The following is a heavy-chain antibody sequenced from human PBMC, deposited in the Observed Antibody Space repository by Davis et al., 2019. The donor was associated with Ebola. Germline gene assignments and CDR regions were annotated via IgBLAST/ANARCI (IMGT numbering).Heavy chain of an antibody. V-gene: IGHV5-10-1*01. CDR3: ARSRAAAGFFFYGMDV. Sequence: GESLKISCQGSGYSFTSYWITWVRQMPGKGLERMGSIDPSDSYTYYSPSFQGHVTISADKSISTAYLQWSRLKASDTAMYYCARSRAAAGFFFYGMDVWGQGTTVTVSS. J-gene: IGHJ6*02. D-gene: IGHD6-13*01. CDR2: IDPSDSYT. CDR1: GYSFTSYW.